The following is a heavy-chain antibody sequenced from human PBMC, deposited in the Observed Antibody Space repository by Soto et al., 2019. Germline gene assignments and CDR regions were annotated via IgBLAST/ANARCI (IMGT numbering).Heavy chain of an antibody. CDR3: ARSQGGYYGSGSYYNQPYGTTYNWCDP. CDR1: GFTFSSYA. J-gene: IGHJ5*02. Sequence: GGSLILSCAASGFTFSSYAMHWVRQAPGKGLEWVAVISYDGSNKYYADSVKGRFTVSRDNSKNTLYLQMNSLRAEDTAVYYCARSQGGYYGSGSYYNQPYGTTYNWCDPRGQG. CDR2: ISYDGSNK. V-gene: IGHV3-30-3*01. D-gene: IGHD3-10*01.